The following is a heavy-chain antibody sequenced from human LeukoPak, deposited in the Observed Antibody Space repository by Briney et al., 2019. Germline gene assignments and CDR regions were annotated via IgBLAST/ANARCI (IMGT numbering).Heavy chain of an antibody. D-gene: IGHD3-10*01. V-gene: IGHV3-21*01. CDR2: ISSSSSYI. Sequence: PGGSLRLSCAASGFTFSSYAMSWVRQAPGKGLEWVSSISSSSSYIYYADSVKGRFTISRDNAKNSLYLQMNSLRAEDTAVYYCARDAPSYYYGSGSYDPYGMDVWGQGTTVTVSS. CDR1: GFTFSSYA. J-gene: IGHJ6*02. CDR3: ARDAPSYYYGSGSYDPYGMDV.